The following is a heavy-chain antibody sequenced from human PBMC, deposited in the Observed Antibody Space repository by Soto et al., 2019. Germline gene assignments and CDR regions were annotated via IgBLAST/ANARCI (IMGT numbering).Heavy chain of an antibody. D-gene: IGHD3-10*01. V-gene: IGHV3-23*01. J-gene: IGHJ6*03. CDR3: AKGGLFYFGSGSKGAYYFYMDV. CDR1: GFTFSSYA. Sequence: PGGSLRLSCAASGFTFSSYAMSWVRQAPGKGLEWVSAISGSGGSTYYADSVKGRFTISRDNSKNTLYLQMNSLRAEDTAVYYCAKGGLFYFGSGSKGAYYFYMDVWGKGTTVTVSS. CDR2: ISGSGGST.